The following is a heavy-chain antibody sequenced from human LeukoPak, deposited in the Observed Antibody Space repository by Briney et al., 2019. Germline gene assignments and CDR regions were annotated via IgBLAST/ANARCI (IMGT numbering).Heavy chain of an antibody. Sequence: GESLKISCKGSGYTFTNYWIGWVRQMPGKGLEWMGIIYPGDSDTRYSPSFQGQVTISADKSISTAYLQWSSLKASDTAMYYCARRRGGGVVLWSTFDYWGQGTLVTVSS. D-gene: IGHD4/OR15-4a*01. CDR2: IYPGDSDT. J-gene: IGHJ4*02. CDR3: ARRRGGGVVLWSTFDY. CDR1: GYTFTNYW. V-gene: IGHV5-51*01.